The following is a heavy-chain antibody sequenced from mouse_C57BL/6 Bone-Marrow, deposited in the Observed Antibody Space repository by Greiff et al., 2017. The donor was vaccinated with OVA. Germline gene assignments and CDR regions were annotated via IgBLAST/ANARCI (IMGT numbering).Heavy chain of an antibody. CDR2: IDPSASAT. Sequence: QVQLQQPGAELVRPGSSVKLSCKASGYTFTSYWMHWVKQRPIQGLEWIGNIDPSASATHYNQKFKGKATLTVAKSSSTAYMQLSSLTSEDSAVYYCARFLYFDVWGTGTTVTVSS. J-gene: IGHJ1*03. CDR1: GYTFTSYW. V-gene: IGHV1-52*01. CDR3: ARFLYFDV.